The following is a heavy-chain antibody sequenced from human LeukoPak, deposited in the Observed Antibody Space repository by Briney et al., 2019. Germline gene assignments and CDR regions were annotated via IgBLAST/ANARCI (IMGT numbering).Heavy chain of an antibody. CDR3: ARDRPGMGSIGHQFPLGY. CDR1: GGTFSSYA. CDR2: IIPIFGTA. D-gene: IGHD3-22*01. Sequence: ASVKVSCKASGGTFSSYAISWVRQAPGQGLEWMGRIIPIFGTANYAQKFQGRVTITTDESTSTAYMELSSLRSEDTAVYYCARDRPGMGSIGHQFPLGYWGQGTLVTVSS. V-gene: IGHV1-69*05. J-gene: IGHJ4*02.